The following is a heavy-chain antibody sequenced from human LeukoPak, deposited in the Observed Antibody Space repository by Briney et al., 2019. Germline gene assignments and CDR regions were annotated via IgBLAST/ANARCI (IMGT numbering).Heavy chain of an antibody. Sequence: GGSLRLSCAASGFTFSSYEMNWVRQAPGEGLEWVSYISSSGSTIYYADSVKGRFTISRDNAKNSLYLQMNSLRAEDTAVYYCARDRGVSDYGDYIEDYYYGMDVWGQGTTVTVSS. CDR2: ISSSGSTI. V-gene: IGHV3-48*03. D-gene: IGHD4-17*01. J-gene: IGHJ6*02. CDR1: GFTFSSYE. CDR3: ARDRGVSDYGDYIEDYYYGMDV.